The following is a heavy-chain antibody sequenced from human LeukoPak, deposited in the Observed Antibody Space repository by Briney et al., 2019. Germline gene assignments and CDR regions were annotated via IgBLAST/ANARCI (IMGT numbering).Heavy chain of an antibody. J-gene: IGHJ4*02. V-gene: IGHV3-21*01. D-gene: IGHD3-9*01. CDR2: ISSSSSYI. CDR1: GFTFSSYS. Sequence: GGSLRLSCAASGFTFSSYSMNWVRQAPGKGLEWVSSISSSSSYIYYADSVKGRFTISRDNAKNSLYLQMNSLRAEDTAVYYCARAMTYYDILTACWGQGTLVTVSS. CDR3: ARAMTYYDILTAC.